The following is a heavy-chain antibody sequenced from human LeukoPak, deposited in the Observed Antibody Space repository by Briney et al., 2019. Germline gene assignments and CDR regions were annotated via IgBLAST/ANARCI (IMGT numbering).Heavy chain of an antibody. Sequence: GGSLRLSCAASGFTFSSYSMNWVRQAPGKGLEWVSSISSSSSYTYYADSVKGRFTISRDNAKNSLYLQMNSLRAEDTAVYYCARVHYYDSSGYSPYYYYMDVWGKGTTVTVSS. J-gene: IGHJ6*03. CDR2: ISSSSSYT. D-gene: IGHD3-22*01. CDR3: ARVHYYDSSGYSPYYYYMDV. CDR1: GFTFSSYS. V-gene: IGHV3-21*01.